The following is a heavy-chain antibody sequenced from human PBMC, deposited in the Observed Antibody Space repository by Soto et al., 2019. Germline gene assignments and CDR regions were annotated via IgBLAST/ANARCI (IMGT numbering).Heavy chain of an antibody. CDR1: GFTFSSYA. J-gene: IGHJ6*03. CDR3: AKGGYSGYSSNYYYYIDV. V-gene: IGHV3-23*01. D-gene: IGHD5-12*01. Sequence: GGSLRLSCTASGFTFSSYAMSWVRQAPGKGLEWVSGISGSGGSTHYADSVKGRLTISRDNSKNTLYLQVNSLRAEDTAVYYCAKGGYSGYSSNYYYYIDVWGKGTTVTVSS. CDR2: ISGSGGST.